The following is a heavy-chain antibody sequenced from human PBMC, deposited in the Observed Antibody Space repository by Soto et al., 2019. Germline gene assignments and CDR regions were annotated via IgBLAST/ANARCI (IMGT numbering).Heavy chain of an antibody. CDR2: ISSSSSYI. J-gene: IGHJ6*02. CDR1: GFTFSSYS. Sequence: EVQLVESGGGLVKPGGSLRLSCAASGFTFSSYSMNWVRQAPGKGLEWVSSISSSSSYIYYADSVKGRFTISRDNAKNSLYQQMNSLRAEDTAVYYGARGPHSSSLGYYYYYGMDVWGQGTTVTVSS. CDR3: ARGPHSSSLGYYYYYGMDV. V-gene: IGHV3-21*01. D-gene: IGHD6-13*01.